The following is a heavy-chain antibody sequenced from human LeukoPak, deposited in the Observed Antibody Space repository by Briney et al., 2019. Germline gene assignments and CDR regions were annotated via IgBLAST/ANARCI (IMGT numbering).Heavy chain of an antibody. J-gene: IGHJ6*03. Sequence: SQTLSLTCTVSGGSISSGSYYWSWIRQPAGKGLEWIGRIYTSGSTNYNPSLKSRVTMSVDTSKNQFSLKLSSVTAADTAVYYCARQRYCSSTSCYMGYYYYYMDVWGKGTTVTVSS. CDR2: IYTSGST. V-gene: IGHV4-61*02. D-gene: IGHD2-2*02. CDR1: GGSISSGSYY. CDR3: ARQRYCSSTSCYMGYYYYYMDV.